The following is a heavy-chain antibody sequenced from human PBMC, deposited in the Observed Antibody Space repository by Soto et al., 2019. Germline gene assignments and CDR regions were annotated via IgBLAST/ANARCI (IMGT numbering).Heavy chain of an antibody. CDR1: GFTFSSYT. CDR3: AKDRLCSGGSCYYDY. V-gene: IGHV3-23*01. D-gene: IGHD2-15*01. CDR2: ISGSGGST. Sequence: GGSLRLSCAASGFTFSSYTMSWVRQAPGKGLEWVSAISGSGGSTYHADSVKGRFTISRDNSKNTLYLQLNSLRAEDTAVYYCAKDRLCSGGSCYYDYWGQGALVTVSS. J-gene: IGHJ4*02.